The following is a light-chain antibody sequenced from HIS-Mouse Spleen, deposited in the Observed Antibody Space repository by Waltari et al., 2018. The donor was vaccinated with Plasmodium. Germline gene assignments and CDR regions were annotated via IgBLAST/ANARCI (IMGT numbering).Light chain of an antibody. Sequence: EIVMTQSPSNLSVSPGQSATLSCRASQSVSSNLAWYQQKPGQAPRLLIYGASTRATGIPARFRGSGSGTEFTLTISSLQSEDFAVYYCQQYNNWPLTFGGGTKVEIK. CDR1: QSVSSN. J-gene: IGKJ4*01. CDR2: GAS. CDR3: QQYNNWPLT. V-gene: IGKV3-15*01.